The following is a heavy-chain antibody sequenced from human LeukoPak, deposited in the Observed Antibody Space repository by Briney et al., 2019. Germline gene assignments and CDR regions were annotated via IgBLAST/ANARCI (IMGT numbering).Heavy chain of an antibody. CDR1: GGTFSSYA. Sequence: SVKVSYKASGGTFSSYAISWVRQAPGQGLEWMGGIIPIFGTANYAQKFQGRVTITTDESTSTAYMELSSRRSEDTPVYYGARDLLYYDFGSVYYTGFNWFDPGGQGTLVTVPS. CDR2: IIPIFGTA. CDR3: ARDLLYYDFGSVYYTGFNWFDP. J-gene: IGHJ5*02. D-gene: IGHD3-3*01. V-gene: IGHV1-69*05.